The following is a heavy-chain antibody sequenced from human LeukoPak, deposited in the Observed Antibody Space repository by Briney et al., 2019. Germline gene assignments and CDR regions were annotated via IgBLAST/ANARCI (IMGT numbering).Heavy chain of an antibody. CDR1: GFTFSSYSMN. CDR2: FYYSGST. D-gene: IGHD5-24*01. V-gene: IGHV4-39*01. J-gene: IGHJ4*02. Sequence: PGGSLRLSCAASGFTFSSYSMNWVRQPPGKGLQWIGSFYYSGSTYYNPSLKSRVTIYVDTSKNQFSLKLSSVTAADTAVYYCARGRRDGYNLEYFDKWGQGTLVTVSS. CDR3: ARGRRDGYNLEYFDK.